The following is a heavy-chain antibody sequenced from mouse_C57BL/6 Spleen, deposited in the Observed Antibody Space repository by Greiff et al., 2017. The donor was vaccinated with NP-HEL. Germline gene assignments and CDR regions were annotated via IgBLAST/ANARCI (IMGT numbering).Heavy chain of an antibody. CDR1: GFNITDYY. Sequence: VQLQQSGAELVKPGASVKLSCTASGFNITDYYMHWVKQRTEQGLEWIGRIDPEDGETKYAPKFQGKATITADTSSNTAYLQLSSLTSEDTAVYYCASITTVPPFAYWGQGTLVTVSA. V-gene: IGHV14-2*01. CDR3: ASITTVPPFAY. J-gene: IGHJ3*01. D-gene: IGHD1-1*01. CDR2: IDPEDGET.